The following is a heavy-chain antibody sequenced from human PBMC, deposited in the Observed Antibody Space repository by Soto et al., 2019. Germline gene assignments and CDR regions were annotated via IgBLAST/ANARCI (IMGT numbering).Heavy chain of an antibody. Sequence: PWESLKISCKGSGYSFTSYWIGWVRQMPVKGLEWMGIIYPGDSDTRYSPSFQGQVTISADKSISTAYLQWSSLKASDTAMYYCARAVSSTPEYYYYGMDVWGQGTTVTVSS. D-gene: IGHD6-6*01. V-gene: IGHV5-51*01. CDR2: IYPGDSDT. CDR3: ARAVSSTPEYYYYGMDV. J-gene: IGHJ6*02. CDR1: GYSFTSYW.